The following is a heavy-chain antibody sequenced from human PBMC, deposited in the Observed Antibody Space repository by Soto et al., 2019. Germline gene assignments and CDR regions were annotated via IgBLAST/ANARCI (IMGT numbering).Heavy chain of an antibody. CDR1: GFTFSSYD. D-gene: IGHD6-19*01. CDR3: ARAGASVAGPYYYYYYGMDV. CDR2: IGTAGDT. Sequence: GGSLRLSCAASGFTFSSYDMHWVRQATGKGLEWVSAIGTAGDTYYPGSVKGRFTISRENAKNSLYLQMNSLRAEDTAVYYCARAGASVAGPYYYYYYGMDVWGQGTTVTVSS. V-gene: IGHV3-13*01. J-gene: IGHJ6*02.